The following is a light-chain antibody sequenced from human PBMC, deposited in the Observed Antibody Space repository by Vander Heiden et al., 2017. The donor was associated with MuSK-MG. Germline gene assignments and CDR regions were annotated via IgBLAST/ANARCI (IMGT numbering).Light chain of an antibody. CDR2: DVS. CDR1: SSDVGGYNS. Sequence: QSALTQPRSVSGSPGQSVTTSCTGTSSDVGGYNSVSWYQQHPGKAPKLMIYDVSKRPSGVPDRFSDSKSGNTASLTISGLQAEDEADYYCCSYAGSYTLVFGGGTKLTVL. CDR3: CSYAGSYTLV. V-gene: IGLV2-11*01. J-gene: IGLJ2*01.